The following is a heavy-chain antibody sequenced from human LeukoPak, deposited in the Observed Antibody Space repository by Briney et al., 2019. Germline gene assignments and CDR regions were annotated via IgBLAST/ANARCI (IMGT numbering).Heavy chain of an antibody. J-gene: IGHJ4*02. CDR1: GFTFSSYW. Sequence: GGSLRLSCAASGFTFSSYWMHWVRQAPGKGLVWVSHINTDGSTTDYADSVKGRFTISRDNAKNTLYLQMNSLRAEDTAVYYCARGRFYYDSTGYYYLGYWGQGTLVTVSS. CDR3: ARGRFYYDSTGYYYLGY. D-gene: IGHD3-22*01. CDR2: INTDGSTT. V-gene: IGHV3-74*01.